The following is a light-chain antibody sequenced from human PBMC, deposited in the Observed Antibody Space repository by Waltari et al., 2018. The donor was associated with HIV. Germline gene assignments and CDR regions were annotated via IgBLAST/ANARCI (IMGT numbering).Light chain of an antibody. J-gene: IGLJ3*02. V-gene: IGLV1-40*01. CDR3: QSYDSGLRV. CDR1: SPTIGAGSD. Sequence: QSVLTQPPSVSGAPGQRVTISCTGRSPTIGAGSDFHWYQQLPGTAPKLLIYDNNNRPSGVPDRFSGSKSGTSASLAITGLQAEDEADYYCQSYDSGLRVFGGGTKLTVL. CDR2: DNN.